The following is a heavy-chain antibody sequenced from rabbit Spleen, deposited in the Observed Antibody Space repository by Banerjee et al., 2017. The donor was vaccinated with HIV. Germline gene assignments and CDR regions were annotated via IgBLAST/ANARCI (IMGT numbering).Heavy chain of an antibody. Sequence: QEQLKESGGGLVQPGGSLELSGTASGFDFSNYGVTWIRQAPGKGLEWIGYIEPIFGNTYYASWVNGRFTISSHNAQNTLYLQLSSLTAADTATYFCARDGAGGSYFALWGPGTPRHRL. CDR3: ARDGAGGSYFAL. J-gene: IGHJ4*01. CDR1: GFDFSNYG. CDR2: IEPIFGNT. V-gene: IGHV1S47*01. D-gene: IGHD8-1*01.